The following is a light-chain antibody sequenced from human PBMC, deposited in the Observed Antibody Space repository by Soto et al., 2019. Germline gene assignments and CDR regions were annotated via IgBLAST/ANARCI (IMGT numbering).Light chain of an antibody. CDR2: EVR. Sequence: QSVLTQPASVSGSPGQSITISCAGSNSDIGSYKYVSWFQQHPGNAPKLIISEVRDRPSGVSTRFSGSKSGNTASLTISGLQPEDEADYYCSSYTTSGTPYVFGTETKLTV. CDR3: SSYTTSGTPYV. CDR1: NSDIGSYKY. J-gene: IGLJ1*01. V-gene: IGLV2-14*01.